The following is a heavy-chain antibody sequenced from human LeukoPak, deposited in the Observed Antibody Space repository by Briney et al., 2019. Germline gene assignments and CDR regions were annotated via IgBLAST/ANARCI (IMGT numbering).Heavy chain of an antibody. CDR2: ISKSGTYI. J-gene: IGHJ4*02. D-gene: IGHD4-17*01. Sequence: GGSLRLSCAASGFTFRDYTMNWVRQAPGKGLEWVSAISKSGTYIKYADSVKGRFTISRDNSQNTLYLQMNSLRADETAIYYCARAPGGFHGDYSPIAYWGQGTLVTVSS. V-gene: IGHV3-21*04. CDR3: ARAPGGFHGDYSPIAY. CDR1: GFTFRDYT.